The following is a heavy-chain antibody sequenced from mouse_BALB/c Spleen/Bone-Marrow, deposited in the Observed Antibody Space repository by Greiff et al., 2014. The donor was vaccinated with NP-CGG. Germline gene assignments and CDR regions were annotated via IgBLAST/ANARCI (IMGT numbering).Heavy chain of an antibody. D-gene: IGHD2-3*01. Sequence: QVQLQQSGAELVRPGASVKLSCKALGYTFTDYEIHWVKQTPVHGMEWIGAIHPRSGGTAYNQKFKGKATLTADKSSSIAYMELSSLTSGDSAVYYCTRDGDGYYPYTLDNWGQGTSVTVSS. V-gene: IGHV1-15*01. CDR2: IHPRSGGT. CDR3: TRDGDGYYPYTLDN. J-gene: IGHJ4*01. CDR1: GYTFTDYE.